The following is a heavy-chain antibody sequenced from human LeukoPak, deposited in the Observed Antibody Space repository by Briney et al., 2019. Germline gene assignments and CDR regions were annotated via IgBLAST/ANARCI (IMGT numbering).Heavy chain of an antibody. CDR2: ISSSSSYI. J-gene: IGHJ4*02. D-gene: IGHD1-26*01. CDR3: VRARFAVGAGCYFDY. Sequence: NPGGSLRLSCAASGFTFSSYSMNWVRQAPGKGLEWVSSISSSSSYIYYADSVKGRFTISRDNAKNSLYLQMNSLRAEDTAVYYCVRARFAVGAGCYFDYWGQGTLVTVSS. CDR1: GFTFSSYS. V-gene: IGHV3-21*01.